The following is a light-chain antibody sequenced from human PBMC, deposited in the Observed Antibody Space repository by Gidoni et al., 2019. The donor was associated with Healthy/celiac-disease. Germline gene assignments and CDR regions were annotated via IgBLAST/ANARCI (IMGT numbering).Light chain of an antibody. CDR2: TAS. V-gene: IGKV1-39*01. CDR3: QQSYSTLIT. J-gene: IGKJ5*01. Sequence: IQMTQSPPSLSASVGDRVTITCRASQSISTYLNWFQQKPGKAPKLLIYTASSLQSGVPSRFSGSGSGTDFTLTISSLQPEDFATYYCQQSYSTLITIGQGTRLEIK. CDR1: QSISTY.